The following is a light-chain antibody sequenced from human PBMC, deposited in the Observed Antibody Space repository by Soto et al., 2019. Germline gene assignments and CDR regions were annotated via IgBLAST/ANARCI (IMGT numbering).Light chain of an antibody. CDR1: NVGRHE. V-gene: IGLV1-44*01. Sequence: QSVVTQPPSVSGTPGQGVIISCSNVGRHEVSWYQQVPGMAPKLLIHTTSQRSSGVPDRFSASKSGTSASLAIRGLQSDDEADYFCSSWDDSLSGVVFGRGTKLTVL. J-gene: IGLJ2*01. CDR2: TTS. CDR3: SSWDDSLSGVV.